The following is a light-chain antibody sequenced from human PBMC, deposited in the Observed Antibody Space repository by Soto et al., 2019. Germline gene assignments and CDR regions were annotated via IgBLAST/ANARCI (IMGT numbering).Light chain of an antibody. CDR2: DVN. CDR3: CSYAGYSVPSL. Sequence: QSALTQPRSVSGSPGQSVTISCTGTSTDVGGYNYVSWYQHHPGKAPKLMIYDVNKRPSGVPDRFSGSKSGNTASLTISGLRPEDEADYYCCSYAGYSVPSLFGTGTKLTVL. CDR1: STDVGGYNY. J-gene: IGLJ1*01. V-gene: IGLV2-11*01.